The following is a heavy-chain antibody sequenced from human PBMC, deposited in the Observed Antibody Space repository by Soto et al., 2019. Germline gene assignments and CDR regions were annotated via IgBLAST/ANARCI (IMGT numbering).Heavy chain of an antibody. D-gene: IGHD5-18*01. Sequence: GCLVLSCAASGFTFSRYWMHWVRQAPGKGLVWVSRISYDESTTDYADSVKGRFTISRDSAKNTLYLQMNSLRAEDKAVYFCARGGANTAMAHDYWGQGTLVTVYS. V-gene: IGHV3-74*01. CDR2: ISYDESTT. CDR3: ARGGANTAMAHDY. CDR1: GFTFSRYW. J-gene: IGHJ4*02.